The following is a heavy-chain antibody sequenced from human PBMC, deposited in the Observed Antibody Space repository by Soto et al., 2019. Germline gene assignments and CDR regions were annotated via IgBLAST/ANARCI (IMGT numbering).Heavy chain of an antibody. CDR1: GFTFSIYA. Sequence: QVQLVESGGGVVQPGRSLRVSCAASGFTFSIYAMHWVRQAPGTGLEWVAVISYDGTKTYYADSVKGRFTISRDNSKNTVYLQMNSLRDEDTAVYYCAKDRGPRMQWLIDPFDYWGEGTVVTVSP. V-gene: IGHV3-30*18. CDR3: AKDRGPRMQWLIDPFDY. J-gene: IGHJ4*02. D-gene: IGHD6-19*01. CDR2: ISYDGTKT.